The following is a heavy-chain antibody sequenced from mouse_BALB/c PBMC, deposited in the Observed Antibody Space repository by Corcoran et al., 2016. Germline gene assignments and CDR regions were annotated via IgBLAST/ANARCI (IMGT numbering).Heavy chain of an antibody. CDR1: GYSFTSYY. V-gene: IGHV1-66*01. J-gene: IGHJ4*01. CDR3: ARYYGYAMDY. Sequence: QVQLQQSGPELVKPGASVKISCKASGYSFTSYYIHWVQQRPGQGLEWIGWIFPGSGNTKYNEKFEGKATLTADTSSSTAYMQLSSLTSEDGAVYFCARYYGYAMDYWGQGTAVTVTS. CDR2: IFPGSGNT. D-gene: IGHD1-1*01.